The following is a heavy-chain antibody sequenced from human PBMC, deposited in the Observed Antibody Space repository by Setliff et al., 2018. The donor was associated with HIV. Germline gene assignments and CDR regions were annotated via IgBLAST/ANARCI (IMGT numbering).Heavy chain of an antibody. CDR2: INHSGST. D-gene: IGHD3-3*01. CDR1: GGSFSGYY. Sequence: SSETLSLTCAVYGGSFSGYYWSSIRQPPGKGLEWIGEINHSGSTNYNPSLKSRVTISVDTSKNQFSLKLSSVTAADTAVYYCARAIFGIVYYYMDVWGKGTTVTVSS. V-gene: IGHV4-34*01. CDR3: ARAIFGIVYYYMDV. J-gene: IGHJ6*03.